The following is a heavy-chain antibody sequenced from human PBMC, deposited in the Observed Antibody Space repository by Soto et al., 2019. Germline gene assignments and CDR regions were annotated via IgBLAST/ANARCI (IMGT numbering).Heavy chain of an antibody. V-gene: IGHV3-74*01. CDR2: INSDGSTT. J-gene: IGHJ3*02. CDR1: GFTFSSHW. D-gene: IGHD1-26*01. CDR3: ARGQEGGSHFLAFDI. Sequence: EVQLVESGGGLVQPGGSLRLSCAASGFTFSSHWMHWVRQVPGKGLVWVSRINSDGSTTTYADSVKGRFTISRDNAKNTLYLQMNSLRAEDTAVYSCARGQEGGSHFLAFDIWGQGTMVTVSS.